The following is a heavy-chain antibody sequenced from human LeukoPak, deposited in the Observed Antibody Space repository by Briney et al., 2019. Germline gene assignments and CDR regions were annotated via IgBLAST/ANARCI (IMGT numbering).Heavy chain of an antibody. D-gene: IGHD2-2*01. CDR2: INTDGSST. V-gene: IGHV3-74*01. CDR1: GFTFSSYW. J-gene: IGHJ3*02. CDR3: ARAEDCSSTSCPRSFDI. Sequence: GGSLRLSCAASGFTFSSYWMHWVRQAPGKGLVWVSRINTDGSSTNYADSVKGRFTISRDNAKNTLGLQMNSLRAEDTAVYYCARAEDCSSTSCPRSFDIWGQGTMVTVSS.